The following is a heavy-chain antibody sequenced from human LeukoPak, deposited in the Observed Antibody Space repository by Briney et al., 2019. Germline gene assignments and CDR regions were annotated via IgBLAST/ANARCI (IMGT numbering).Heavy chain of an antibody. V-gene: IGHV1-8*01. D-gene: IGHD6-19*01. Sequence: ASLKVSFRASGYTFTSFDINWVPQATGQGLEWMGWMNPNRGNTGYSQKFQGRVTMTRNTSISTAYMELSSLRSENTAVYYCARVAGQGLPTVYMDVWGKGPTVTVSS. CDR2: MNPNRGNT. CDR3: ARVAGQGLPTVYMDV. CDR1: GYTFTSFD. J-gene: IGHJ6*03.